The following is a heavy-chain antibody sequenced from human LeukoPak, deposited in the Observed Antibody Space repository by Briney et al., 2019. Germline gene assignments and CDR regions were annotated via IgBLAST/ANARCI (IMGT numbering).Heavy chain of an antibody. D-gene: IGHD6-13*01. CDR1: GGSISSYY. V-gene: IGHV4-59*08. J-gene: IGHJ4*02. CDR3: ARQGQLVKGYDY. CDR2: IYYSGST. Sequence: PSETLSLTCTVSGGSISSYYWSWIRQPPGKGLEWIGYIYYSGSTNYNPSLKSRVTISVDTSKNQFSLKLSPVTAADTAVYYCARQGQLVKGYDYWGQGTLVTVSS.